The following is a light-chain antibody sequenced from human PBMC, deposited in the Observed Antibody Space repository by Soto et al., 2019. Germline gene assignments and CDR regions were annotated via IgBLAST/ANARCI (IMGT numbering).Light chain of an antibody. J-gene: IGKJ2*01. CDR3: QQYGRSPYT. V-gene: IGKV3-20*01. Sequence: EIVLTQSPGTLSLSPGERATLSCRASQSVSNSYLAWYQQKPGQAPRLLIYGASSRATGIPDRFSGSGSGKDFTLTINILEPEDFAVYYCQQYGRSPYTFGQGTKLEIK. CDR2: GAS. CDR1: QSVSNSY.